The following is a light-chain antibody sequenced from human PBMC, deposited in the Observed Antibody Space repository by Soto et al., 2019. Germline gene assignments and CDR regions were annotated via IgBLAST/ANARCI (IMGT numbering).Light chain of an antibody. Sequence: QSALTQPPSTSRTPGQRVTISCSGNTTNIGSNTVSWYQQLPGTAPKLLIYGHNQRPSGVPDRFSGSKSGSSASLAISGFQSEDEADYYCGVWDDRLICYIFGAGTKVTVL. CDR1: TTNIGSNT. V-gene: IGLV1-44*01. CDR3: GVWDDRLICYI. CDR2: GHN. J-gene: IGLJ1*01.